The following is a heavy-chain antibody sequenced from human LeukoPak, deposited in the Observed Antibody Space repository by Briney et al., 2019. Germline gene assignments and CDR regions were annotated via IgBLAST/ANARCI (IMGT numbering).Heavy chain of an antibody. J-gene: IGHJ4*02. CDR3: AREGDRYCGSYDY. Sequence: TSETLSLTCGVSGDSISSSYWWSWVRQTPGKGLEWIGEIYHSGSTNYNPSLKSRVTISVDTSKNQFSLKVSSVTAADTAVYYCAREGDRYCGSYDYWGQGTLVTVSS. D-gene: IGHD1-26*01. CDR2: IYHSGST. V-gene: IGHV4-4*02. CDR1: GDSISSSYW.